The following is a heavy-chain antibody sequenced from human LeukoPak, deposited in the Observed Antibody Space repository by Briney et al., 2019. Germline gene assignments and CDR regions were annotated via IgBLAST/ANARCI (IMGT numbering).Heavy chain of an antibody. CDR1: GFTFSSYG. CDR3: ARDHDYYGSGELTYFDY. Sequence: GGSLRLSCAASGFTFSSYGMHWVRQAPGKGLEWVSYISSSSSTIYYADSVKGRFTISRDNAKNSLYLQMNSLRDEDTAVYYCARDHDYYGSGELTYFDYWGQGTLVTVSS. D-gene: IGHD3-10*01. CDR2: ISSSSSTI. V-gene: IGHV3-48*02. J-gene: IGHJ4*02.